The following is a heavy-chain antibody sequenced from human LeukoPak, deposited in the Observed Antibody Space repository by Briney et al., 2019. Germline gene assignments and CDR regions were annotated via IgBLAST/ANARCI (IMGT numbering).Heavy chain of an antibody. CDR1: GFTVTDYR. CDR2: MSYDGTNK. Sequence: GGSLRLSCTASGFTVTDYRIHWVRQAPGKGLEWVAIMSYDGTNKNYADSVKGRFTISRDNSRNTLYLQMDSLKTEDTALYYCARGRGGNNFDYWGQGTLVTVSS. D-gene: IGHD3-16*01. CDR3: ARGRGGNNFDY. J-gene: IGHJ4*02. V-gene: IGHV3-30*03.